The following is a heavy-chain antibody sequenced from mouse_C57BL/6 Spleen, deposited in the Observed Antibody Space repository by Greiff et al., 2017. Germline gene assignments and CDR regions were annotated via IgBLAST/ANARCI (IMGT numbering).Heavy chain of an antibody. D-gene: IGHD1-1*01. V-gene: IGHV3-6*01. CDR1: GYSITSGYY. Sequence: EVKLMESGPGLVKPSQSLSLTCSVTGYSITSGYYWNWIRQFPGNKLEWMGYISYDGSNNYNPSLKNRISITRDTSKNQFFLKLNSVTTEDTATYYCARGEGSSNWYFDVWGTGTTVTVSS. CDR2: ISYDGSN. J-gene: IGHJ1*03. CDR3: ARGEGSSNWYFDV.